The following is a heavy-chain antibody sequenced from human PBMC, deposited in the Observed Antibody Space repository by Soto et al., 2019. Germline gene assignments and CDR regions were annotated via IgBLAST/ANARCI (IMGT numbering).Heavy chain of an antibody. V-gene: IGHV3-23*01. CDR2: LIGSGGST. D-gene: IGHD2-15*01. CDR3: AKGSGYDFYYALDV. J-gene: IGHJ6*02. CDR1: GFTFSACA. Sequence: GGSLRLSCAASGFTFSACAMTWVRQAPGKGLEWVSTLIGSGGSTYYADSVKGRFTISRDNSENTLYLQMNSLRVEDTAVYYCAKGSGYDFYYALDVWGQGTAVTVSS.